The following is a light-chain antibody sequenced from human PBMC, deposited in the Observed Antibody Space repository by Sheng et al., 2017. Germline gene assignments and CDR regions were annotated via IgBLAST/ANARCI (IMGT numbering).Light chain of an antibody. CDR2: EVN. CDR3: CSDTTSTPYV. CDR1: SL. J-gene: IGLJ1*01. Sequence: QSALTQPASVSGSPGQSITISCTGTSLVSWYQQHPGKAPKLIIYEVNKRPSGISNRFSGSKSGNAASLTISGLQADDEADYYSCSDTTSTPYVFGSGTKVTVL. V-gene: IGLV2-23*02.